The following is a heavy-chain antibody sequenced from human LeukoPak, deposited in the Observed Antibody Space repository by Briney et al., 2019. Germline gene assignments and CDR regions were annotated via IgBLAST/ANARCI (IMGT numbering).Heavy chain of an antibody. Sequence: SETLSLTCTVSGGSISSYYWSWIRQPPGKGLEWIGYIYYSGSTNYNPSLKSRVTISVDTSKNQFSLKLSSVTAADTAVYYCARWVRDLGYCSSTSCSPKELSAFDIWGQGTMVTVSS. V-gene: IGHV4-59*01. D-gene: IGHD2-2*01. CDR2: IYYSGST. J-gene: IGHJ3*02. CDR1: GGSISSYY. CDR3: ARWVRDLGYCSSTSCSPKELSAFDI.